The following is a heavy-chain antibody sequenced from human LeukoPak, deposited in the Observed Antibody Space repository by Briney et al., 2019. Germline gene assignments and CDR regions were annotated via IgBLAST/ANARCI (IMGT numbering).Heavy chain of an antibody. J-gene: IGHJ4*02. CDR1: GDSISSGDYY. Sequence: SQTLSLTCTVSGDSISSGDYYWSWIRQPAGKGLEWIGRISSSGSTNYNPSLKSRVTMSVDTSKNQFSLKLTSVTAADTAVYYCARTIASLIYSSSWSFDYWGQGTLVTVSS. CDR3: ARTIASLIYSSSWSFDY. CDR2: ISSSGST. V-gene: IGHV4-61*02. D-gene: IGHD6-13*01.